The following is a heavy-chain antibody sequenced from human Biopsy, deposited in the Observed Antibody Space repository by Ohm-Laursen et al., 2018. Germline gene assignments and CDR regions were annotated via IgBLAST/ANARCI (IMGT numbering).Heavy chain of an antibody. CDR3: ARGEYSSSIFDH. D-gene: IGHD6-6*01. CDR1: GDSISNYY. V-gene: IGHV4-59*12. Sequence: SETLSLTCTVSGDSISNYYWSWIRQPPGKGLEWIGYMEIGGSTHSSPSLKSRVTMSVDTSKKQLSLKVRSVTAADTAVYYCARGEYSSSIFDHWGQGTLVTVSS. J-gene: IGHJ4*02. CDR2: MEIGGST.